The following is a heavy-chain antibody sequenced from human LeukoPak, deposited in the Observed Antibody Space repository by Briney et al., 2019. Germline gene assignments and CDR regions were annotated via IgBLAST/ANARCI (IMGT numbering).Heavy chain of an antibody. CDR3: ARGGKYSSGWYDFDI. J-gene: IGHJ3*02. V-gene: IGHV1-2*02. CDR1: GYTFTGYY. CDR2: INPNSGGT. D-gene: IGHD6-19*01. Sequence: GASVKVSCKASGYTFTGYYMHWVRQAPGQGLEWMGWINPNSGGTNYAQKFQGRVTMTRDTSISTAYMELSRLRSDDTAVYYCARGGKYSSGWYDFDIWGQGTMVTVSS.